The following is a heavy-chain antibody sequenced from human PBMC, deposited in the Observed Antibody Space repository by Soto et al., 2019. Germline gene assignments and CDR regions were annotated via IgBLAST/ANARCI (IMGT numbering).Heavy chain of an antibody. CDR1: GFTFSSYA. Sequence: PGGSLRLSCSASGFTFSSYAMHWVRQAPGKGLEYVSAISSNGGSKYYADSVKGRFTISRDNSKNTLYLQMSSLRAEDTAVYYCVRASSSWYYPPKGRYYYYGMDVWGQGTTVTVSS. J-gene: IGHJ6*02. D-gene: IGHD6-13*01. CDR2: ISSNGGSK. CDR3: VRASSSWYYPPKGRYYYYGMDV. V-gene: IGHV3-64D*06.